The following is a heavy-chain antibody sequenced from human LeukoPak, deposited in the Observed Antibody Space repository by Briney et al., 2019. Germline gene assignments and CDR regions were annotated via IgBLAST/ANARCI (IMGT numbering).Heavy chain of an antibody. CDR2: ISGSGGST. CDR3: AKETADYDFWSGYSSDY. Sequence: GGSLRLSCAASGFTFGSYAMSWVRQAPGKGLEWVSAISGSGGSTYYADSVKGRFTISRDNSKNTLYLQMNSLRAEDTAVYYCAKETADYDFWSGYSSDYWGQGTLVTVSS. V-gene: IGHV3-23*01. D-gene: IGHD3-3*01. J-gene: IGHJ4*02. CDR1: GFTFGSYA.